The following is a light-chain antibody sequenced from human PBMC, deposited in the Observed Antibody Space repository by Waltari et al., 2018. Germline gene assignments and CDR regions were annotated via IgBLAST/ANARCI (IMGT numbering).Light chain of an antibody. CDR2: WAS. CDR3: QQYYSIPYT. V-gene: IGKV4-1*01. J-gene: IGKJ2*01. CDR1: QSALYRSNNKNY. Sequence: DIVMTQSPDSLAVSLGERATINCKSSQSALYRSNNKNYLAWYQQKPGQPPKLLIYWASTRESGVPDRFSGSGSGTDFTLTISSLQAEDVAVYYCQQYYSIPYTFGQGTKLEIK.